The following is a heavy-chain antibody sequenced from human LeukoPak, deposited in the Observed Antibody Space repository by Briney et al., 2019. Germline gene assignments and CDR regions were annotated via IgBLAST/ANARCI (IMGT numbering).Heavy chain of an antibody. D-gene: IGHD3-22*01. V-gene: IGHV1-46*01. J-gene: IGHJ1*01. CDR3: ARGLGYYYDSSGYIGYFQH. CDR2: INPSGGST. Sequence: ASVKVSCKASGYTFTSYYMHWVRQAPGQGLEWKGIINPSGGSTSYAQKFQGRVTMTRDTSTSTVYMELSSLRSEDTAVYYCARGLGYYYDSSGYIGYFQHWGQGTLVTVSS. CDR1: GYTFTSYY.